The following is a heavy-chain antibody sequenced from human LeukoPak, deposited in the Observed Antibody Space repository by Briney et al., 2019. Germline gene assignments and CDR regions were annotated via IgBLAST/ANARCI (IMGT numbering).Heavy chain of an antibody. CDR2: ISTYNGNT. Sequence: ASVKVSCKASGYTFTSYGISWVRQAPGQGLEWMGWISTYNGNTNYAQKLQGRVTMTTDTSTSTAYMELRSLRSDDTAVYYCARDLEVVLLRDSGSPDHWGQGTLVTVSS. CDR1: GYTFTSYG. V-gene: IGHV1-18*01. D-gene: IGHD2-8*02. CDR3: ARDLEVVLLRDSGSPDH. J-gene: IGHJ4*02.